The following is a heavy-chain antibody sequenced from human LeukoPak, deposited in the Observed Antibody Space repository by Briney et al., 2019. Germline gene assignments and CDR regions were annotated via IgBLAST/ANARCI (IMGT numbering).Heavy chain of an antibody. CDR1: GFTFSTYW. Sequence: GGSLRLSCAVSGFTFSTYWMSWVRQAPGKGLEWVANIKQDGREENYVDSVKGRFTISRDNAKNSLYLQMNSLRAEGTAVYYCASGGFTRSYWWRQGTLVTVSS. J-gene: IGHJ4*02. V-gene: IGHV3-7*05. D-gene: IGHD1-26*01. CDR3: ASGGFTRSYW. CDR2: IKQDGREE.